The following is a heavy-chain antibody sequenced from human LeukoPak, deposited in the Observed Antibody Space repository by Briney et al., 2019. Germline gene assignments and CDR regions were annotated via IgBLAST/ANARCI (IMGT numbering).Heavy chain of an antibody. V-gene: IGHV4-59*01. Sequence: PSETLSLTCTVSRGSISSSYWSWIRQPPGRGLEWIGYIYHSGSTNYNPSLKTRVTISLDTSKNQFSLKLSSVTAADTAVYYCARVKYGDNDPQPHYFDFWGQGTLVTVSS. CDR3: ARVKYGDNDPQPHYFDF. J-gene: IGHJ4*02. CDR1: RGSISSSY. CDR2: IYHSGST. D-gene: IGHD4-23*01.